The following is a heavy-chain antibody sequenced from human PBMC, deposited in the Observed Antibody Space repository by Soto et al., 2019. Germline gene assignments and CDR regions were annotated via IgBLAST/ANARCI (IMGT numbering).Heavy chain of an antibody. J-gene: IGHJ3*01. CDR2: INPNSGGT. CDR3: AMAVVAAQGVDV. D-gene: IGHD2-15*01. V-gene: IGHV1-2*04. Sequence: QVQLVQSGAEVTKPGASVKVSCKASEYTFTAYYIYWVRQAPGQGLEWMGWINPNSGGTNYAQKFQGWITLFMDTSITTVYMSLIRLRSGDTDVYYCAMAVVAAQGVDVWGQATMVTVSS. CDR1: EYTFTAYY.